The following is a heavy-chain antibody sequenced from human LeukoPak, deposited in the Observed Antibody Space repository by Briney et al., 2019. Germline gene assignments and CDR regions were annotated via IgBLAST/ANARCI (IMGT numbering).Heavy chain of an antibody. D-gene: IGHD2-15*01. CDR3: ARVGDIVVVVTATPVYYYYMDV. V-gene: IGHV4-34*01. CDR1: GGSFSGYY. J-gene: IGHJ6*03. CDR2: IDHSGST. Sequence: SETLSLTCAVYGGSFSGYYWSWIRQPPGKGLEWIGEIDHSGSTNYNPSLKSRFTISVDTSKNQFSLKLSSVTAADTAVYYCARVGDIVVVVTATPVYYYYMDVWGKGTTVTVSS.